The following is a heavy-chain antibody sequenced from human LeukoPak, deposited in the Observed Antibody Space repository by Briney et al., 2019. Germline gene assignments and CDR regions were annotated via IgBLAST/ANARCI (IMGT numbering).Heavy chain of an antibody. D-gene: IGHD2-8*02. J-gene: IGHJ5*02. Sequence: SETLSLTCTVSGGSISNYYWNWIRQPPGKGLVWVGHISYSGGTKYNPSLQSRVTISIDTSKNQFSLNLSSVTAADTAVHYCARRVIMSATGVPDTWLDPWGQGILVTVSS. CDR1: GGSISNYY. CDR2: ISYSGGT. V-gene: IGHV4-59*08. CDR3: ARRVIMSATGVPDTWLDP.